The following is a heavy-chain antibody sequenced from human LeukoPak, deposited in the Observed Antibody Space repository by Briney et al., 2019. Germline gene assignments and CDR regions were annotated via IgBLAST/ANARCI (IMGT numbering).Heavy chain of an antibody. Sequence: GGSLRLSCAASGFTFSDYYMTWIRQAPGKGLECVSYISSSSHYTNYPDSVKGRFTISRDNAKNSLYLQMNSLRAEDTALYYCARVKVGTTNRFDYWGQGTLVTVSS. CDR3: ARVKVGTTNRFDY. D-gene: IGHD1-26*01. J-gene: IGHJ4*02. CDR1: GFTFSDYY. CDR2: ISSSSHYT. V-gene: IGHV3-11*05.